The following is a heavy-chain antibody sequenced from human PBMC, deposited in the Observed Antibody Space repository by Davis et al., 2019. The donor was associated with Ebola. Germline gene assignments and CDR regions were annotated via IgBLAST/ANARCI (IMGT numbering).Heavy chain of an antibody. CDR2: ISSSSSYT. V-gene: IGHV3-11*06. D-gene: IGHD2-2*01. Sequence: GGSLRLSCAASGFTFSDYYMSWIRQAPGKGLEWVSYISSSSSYTNYADSVKGRFTISRDNAKNSLYLQMNSLRAEDTAVYYCAVGGYQLPLGYWGQGTLVTVSS. J-gene: IGHJ4*02. CDR1: GFTFSDYY. CDR3: AVGGYQLPLGY.